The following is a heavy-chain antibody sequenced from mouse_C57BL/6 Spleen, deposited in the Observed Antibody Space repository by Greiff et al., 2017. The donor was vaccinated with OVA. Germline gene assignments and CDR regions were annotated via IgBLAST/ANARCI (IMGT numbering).Heavy chain of an antibody. D-gene: IGHD2-3*01. CDR2: ISYDGSN. CDR3: AREDGYYLDY. J-gene: IGHJ4*01. V-gene: IGHV3-6*01. Sequence: EVKLVESGPGLVKPSQSLSLTCSVTGYSITSGYYWNWIRQFPGNKLEWMGYISYDGSNNYNPSLKNRISITRDTSKNQFFLKLNSVTTEDTATYYCAREDGYYLDYWGQGTSVTVSS. CDR1: GYSITSGYY.